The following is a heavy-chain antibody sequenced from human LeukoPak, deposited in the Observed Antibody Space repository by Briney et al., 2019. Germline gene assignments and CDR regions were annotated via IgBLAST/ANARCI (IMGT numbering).Heavy chain of an antibody. CDR1: GYTFTGYY. D-gene: IGHD2-2*01. CDR3: ARVQYQLLFEGNWFDP. J-gene: IGHJ5*02. Sequence: EASVKVSCKASGYTFTGYYMHWVRQAPGQGLEWMGWINPNSGGTNYAQKFQGRVTMTRDTSSSTAYMDLNSLISDDTAVYYCARVQYQLLFEGNWFDPWGQGTLVTVSS. V-gene: IGHV1-2*02. CDR2: INPNSGGT.